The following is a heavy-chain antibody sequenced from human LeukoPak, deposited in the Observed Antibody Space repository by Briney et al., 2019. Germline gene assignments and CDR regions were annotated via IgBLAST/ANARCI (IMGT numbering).Heavy chain of an antibody. D-gene: IGHD3-22*01. CDR1: GYTFTSYG. V-gene: IGHV1-18*01. CDR3: ARDIREGGDYYDSSGYYIPLDY. Sequence: ASVKVSCKASGYTFTSYGISWVRQAPGQGLEWMGWISAYNGNTNYAQKVQGRVTMTTDTSTSTAYMELRSLRSDDTAVYYCARDIREGGDYYDSSGYYIPLDYWGREPWSPSPQ. CDR2: ISAYNGNT. J-gene: IGHJ4*02.